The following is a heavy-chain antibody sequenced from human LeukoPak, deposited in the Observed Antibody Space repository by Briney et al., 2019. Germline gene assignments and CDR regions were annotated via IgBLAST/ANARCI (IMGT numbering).Heavy chain of an antibody. CDR3: ARISLPPSDNFDS. CDR2: ICSSSGCT. V-gene: IGHV3-23*01. D-gene: IGHD2-15*01. CDR1: EFTFSSHP. J-gene: IGHJ4*02. Sequence: GGSLRLSCAASEFTFSSHPMGWVRRAPGKGLEWVSSICSSSGCTYYADSVRGRFAISRDDSKNTLYLQMNSRRAEDTAVYYCARISLPPSDNFDSWGQGTLVTVSS.